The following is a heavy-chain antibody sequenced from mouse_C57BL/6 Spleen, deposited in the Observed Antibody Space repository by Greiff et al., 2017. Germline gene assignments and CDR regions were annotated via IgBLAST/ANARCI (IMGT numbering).Heavy chain of an antibody. D-gene: IGHD1-1*02. J-gene: IGHJ4*01. CDR2: ISSGGDYI. CDR3: TRVLFDYAMDY. Sequence: VHLVGSGEGLVKPGGSLKLSCAASGFTFSSYAMSWVRQTPEKSLEWVAYISSGGDYIYYADTVKGRFPISKDNARNTLYLQRSSMKSDDTAMYYCTRVLFDYAMDYWGQGTSVTVSS. V-gene: IGHV5-9-1*02. CDR1: GFTFSSYA.